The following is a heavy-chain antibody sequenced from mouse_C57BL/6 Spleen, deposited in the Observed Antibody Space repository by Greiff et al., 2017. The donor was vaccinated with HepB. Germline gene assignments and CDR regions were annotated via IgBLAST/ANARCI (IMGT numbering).Heavy chain of an antibody. Sequence: VQLQQSGAELVRPGASVTLSCKASGYTFTDYEMHWVKQTPVHGLEWIGAIDPETGGTAYNQKFKGKAILTADKSSSTAYMELRSLTSEDSAVDYCTEKGAYYWFAYWGQGTLVTVSA. CDR3: TEKGAYYWFAY. CDR1: GYTFTDYE. CDR2: IDPETGGT. D-gene: IGHD2-10*01. V-gene: IGHV1-15*01. J-gene: IGHJ3*01.